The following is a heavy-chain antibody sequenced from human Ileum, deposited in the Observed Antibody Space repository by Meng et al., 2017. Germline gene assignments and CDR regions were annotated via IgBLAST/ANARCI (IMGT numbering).Heavy chain of an antibody. Sequence: SGAERKKPGSSLKVSCKASGGTFTTNTFNWVRLAPGQGLEWLGQIIPMFGTANYAQKFQGRVTLTADKSTRTAFMELSSLRSEDTAVYYCARQYCSSSSCYLIDDWGHGTLVTVSS. CDR1: GGTFTTNT. D-gene: IGHD2-2*01. CDR2: IIPMFGTA. J-gene: IGHJ4*01. CDR3: ARQYCSSSSCYLIDD. V-gene: IGHV1-69*06.